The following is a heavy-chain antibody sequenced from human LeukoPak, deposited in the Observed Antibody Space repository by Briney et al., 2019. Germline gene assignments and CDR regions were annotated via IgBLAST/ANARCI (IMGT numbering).Heavy chain of an antibody. D-gene: IGHD3-3*01. Sequence: PSETLSLTCTVSGGSISRSSYYWGWSRQPPGKGLEWSGTIYYSGNTYYNPSLKSRVTISVDTSKNQFSLKLSSVTAADTAVYYCARDHRRFLEWLFFDYWGQGTLVTVFS. CDR2: IYYSGNT. V-gene: IGHV4-39*07. CDR1: GGSISRSSYY. J-gene: IGHJ4*02. CDR3: ARDHRRFLEWLFFDY.